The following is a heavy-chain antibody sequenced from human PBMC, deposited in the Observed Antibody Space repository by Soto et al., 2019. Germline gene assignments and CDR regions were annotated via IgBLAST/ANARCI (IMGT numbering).Heavy chain of an antibody. Sequence: GESLKISCAASGFTFSSYAMHWVRQAPGKGLEYVSAISSNGGSTYYANSVKGRFTISRDNSKNTLYLQMGSLRAEDMAVYYCARDRGGIAAAGPFDPWGQGTLVTVSS. CDR1: GFTFSSYA. D-gene: IGHD6-13*01. J-gene: IGHJ5*02. V-gene: IGHV3-64*01. CDR3: ARDRGGIAAAGPFDP. CDR2: ISSNGGST.